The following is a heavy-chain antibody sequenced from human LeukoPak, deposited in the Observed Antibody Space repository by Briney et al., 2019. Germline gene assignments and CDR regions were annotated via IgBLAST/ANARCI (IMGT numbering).Heavy chain of an antibody. CDR3: ARGATDYGSGSYFGNWFDP. V-gene: IGHV4-4*02. CDR2: IYHSGST. CDR1: GGSISSSNW. J-gene: IGHJ5*02. Sequence: SGTLSLTCAVSGGSISSSNWWSWVRQPPGKGLEWIGEIYHSGSTNYNPSLKSRVTISVDKSKNQFSLKLSSVTAADTAVYYCARGATDYGSGSYFGNWFDPWGQGTLVTVSS. D-gene: IGHD3-10*01.